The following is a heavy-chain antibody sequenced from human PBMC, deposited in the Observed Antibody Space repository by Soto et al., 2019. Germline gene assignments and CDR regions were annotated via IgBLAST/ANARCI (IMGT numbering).Heavy chain of an antibody. CDR1: GFTFSSYA. J-gene: IGHJ4*02. CDR3: ARRGSGSYYDY. D-gene: IGHD1-26*01. Sequence: EVQLLESGGGLVQPGGSLRFSCAAPGFTFSSYAMNWVRQAPGKGLEWVSVISGSSDSTYYADSVKGRFTISRDNSKNTLYLQMNSLRAEDTAIYDCARRGSGSYYDYWGQGTLVTVSS. CDR2: ISGSSDST. V-gene: IGHV3-23*01.